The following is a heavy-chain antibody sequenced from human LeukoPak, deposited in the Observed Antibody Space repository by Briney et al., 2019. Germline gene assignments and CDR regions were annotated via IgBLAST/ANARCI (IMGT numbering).Heavy chain of an antibody. V-gene: IGHV3-23*01. Sequence: PGGSLRLSCAASGFTFSSYAMSWVRQAPGKGLEWVSAISGSGGSTYCADSVKGRFTISRDNSKNTLYLQMNSLRAEDTAVYYCAKDFSNGDRGLAFDIWGQGTMVTVSS. CDR1: GFTFSSYA. CDR2: ISGSGGST. D-gene: IGHD4-17*01. CDR3: AKDFSNGDRGLAFDI. J-gene: IGHJ3*02.